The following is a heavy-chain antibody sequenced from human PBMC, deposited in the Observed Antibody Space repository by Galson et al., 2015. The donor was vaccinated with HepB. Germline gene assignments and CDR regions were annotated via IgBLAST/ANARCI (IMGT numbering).Heavy chain of an antibody. V-gene: IGHV5-10-1*01. CDR1: GYSFTSYW. CDR2: IEPSDSYT. CDR3: ARQRDYASPRIDY. Sequence: QSGAEVKKPGESLRISCKASGYSFTSYWITWVRQMPGKGLEWMGRIEPSDSYTNYSPSFQGHVTISADKSISTAYLQWSSLKASDTAMYYCARQRDYASPRIDYWDQGILVTVSS. D-gene: IGHD4-17*01. J-gene: IGHJ4*02.